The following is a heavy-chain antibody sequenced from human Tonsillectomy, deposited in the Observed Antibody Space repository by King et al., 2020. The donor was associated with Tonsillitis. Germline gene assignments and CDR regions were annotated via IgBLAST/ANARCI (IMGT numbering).Heavy chain of an antibody. J-gene: IGHJ4*02. Sequence: VQLVESGGGLVRPGGSLRLSCAASGFTFSSYWMHWVRQAPGKGLVWVSRINSDGSSTISADSVKGRFTISRDNAKNTLYLEMNSLRAEDTAVYSCASRYCSGGRCYFDHWGQGTLVTVSS. CDR3: ASRYCSGGRCYFDH. CDR1: GFTFSSYW. V-gene: IGHV3-74*01. CDR2: INSDGSST. D-gene: IGHD2-15*01.